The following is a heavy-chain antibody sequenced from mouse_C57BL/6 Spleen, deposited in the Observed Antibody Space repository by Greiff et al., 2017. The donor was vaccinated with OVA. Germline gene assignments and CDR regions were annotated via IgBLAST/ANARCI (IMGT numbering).Heavy chain of an antibody. Sequence: VQLQQPGAELVRPGTSVKLSCKASGYTFTSYWMHWVKQRPGQGLEWIGVIDPSDSYTNYNQKFKGKATLTVDTSSSTAYMQLSSLTSEDSAVYYCARSYGSSYLYCDYWGQGTTLTVSS. CDR2: IDPSDSYT. CDR3: ARSYGSSYLYCDY. D-gene: IGHD1-1*01. CDR1: GYTFTSYW. V-gene: IGHV1-59*01. J-gene: IGHJ2*01.